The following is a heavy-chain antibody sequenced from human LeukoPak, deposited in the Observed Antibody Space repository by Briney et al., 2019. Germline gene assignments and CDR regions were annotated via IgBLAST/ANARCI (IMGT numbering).Heavy chain of an antibody. V-gene: IGHV3-23*01. D-gene: IGHD2-21*02. Sequence: GGSLRLSCAASGFTFSSYATSWVRQAPGKGLEWVSAISGSGGSTYYADSVKGRFTISRDNSKNTLYLQMNSLRAEDTAVYYCAKTVPRYCGGDCYPSVNWFDPWGQGTLVTVSS. CDR2: ISGSGGST. CDR3: AKTVPRYCGGDCYPSVNWFDP. CDR1: GFTFSSYA. J-gene: IGHJ5*02.